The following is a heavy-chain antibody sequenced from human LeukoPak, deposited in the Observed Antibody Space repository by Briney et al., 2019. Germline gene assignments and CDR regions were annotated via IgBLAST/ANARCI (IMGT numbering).Heavy chain of an antibody. CDR2: ISSSSSYI. V-gene: IGHV3-21*03. Sequence: GGSLRLSCAASGFTFSSYSMNWVRQAPGKGLEWVSSISSSSSYIYYADSVKGRFTISRDNAKNSLYLQMNSLRAEDTAVYYCAGDRQTYYYDSSGYSDAFDIWGQGTMVTVSS. CDR1: GFTFSSYS. J-gene: IGHJ3*02. D-gene: IGHD3-22*01. CDR3: AGDRQTYYYDSSGYSDAFDI.